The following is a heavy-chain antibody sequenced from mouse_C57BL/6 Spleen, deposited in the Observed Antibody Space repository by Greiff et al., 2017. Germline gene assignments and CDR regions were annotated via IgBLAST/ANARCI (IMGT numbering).Heavy chain of an antibody. J-gene: IGHJ4*01. Sequence: EVKLQESGPGLVKPSPSLSLTCSVTGYSITSGYYWNWIRQFPGNKLEWMGYISYDGSNNYNPSLKNRISITRDTSKNQFFLKLNSVTTEDTATYYCARERGTRAMDYWGQGTSVTVSS. D-gene: IGHD4-1*01. V-gene: IGHV3-6*01. CDR3: ARERGTRAMDY. CDR1: GYSITSGYY. CDR2: ISYDGSN.